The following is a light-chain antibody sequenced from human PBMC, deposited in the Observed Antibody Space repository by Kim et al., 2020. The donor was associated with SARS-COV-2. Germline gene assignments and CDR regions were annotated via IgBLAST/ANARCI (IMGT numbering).Light chain of an antibody. Sequence: VCPGQTESLTCTGDKLGNKYACWDQQRPGQSPVLVIYQGSKRPSGIPERFSGSRTRNTATLTSIGTQAMDEADYHCQACNSGTVVFGGGTQLTVL. CDR1: KLGNKY. V-gene: IGLV3-1*01. J-gene: IGLJ2*01. CDR2: QGS. CDR3: QACNSGTVV.